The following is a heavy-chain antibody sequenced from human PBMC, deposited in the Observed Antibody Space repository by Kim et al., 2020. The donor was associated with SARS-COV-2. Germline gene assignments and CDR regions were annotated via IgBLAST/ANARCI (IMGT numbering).Heavy chain of an antibody. CDR1: GYSFTSYW. D-gene: IGHD3-10*01. J-gene: IGHJ4*02. CDR2: IYPGDSDT. CDR3: ARQYGSGSYYNNFDY. V-gene: IGHV5-51*01. Sequence: GESLKISCKGSGYSFTSYWIGWVRQMPGKGLEWMGVIYPGDSDTRYSPSFQGQVTISADKSISTAYLQGSSLKASDNAMYYCARQYGSGSYYNNFDYWGQGTLVTVSS.